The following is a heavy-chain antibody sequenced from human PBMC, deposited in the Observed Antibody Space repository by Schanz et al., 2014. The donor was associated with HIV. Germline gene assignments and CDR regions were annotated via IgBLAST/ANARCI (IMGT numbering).Heavy chain of an antibody. V-gene: IGHV1-18*04. J-gene: IGHJ6*02. D-gene: IGHD3-16*02. CDR3: ARRRGWGSYRYFPYGLDV. CDR1: GYTFSSYG. Sequence: QVQLVQSGAEVKKPGASVKVSCKASGYTFSSYGISWVRQAPGQGLEWMGWISAYNGNTNYAQNLQGRVTMTTDTFTSTAYMELRSLRSDETAVYYCARRRGWGSYRYFPYGLDVWGQGTTVTVSS. CDR2: ISAYNGNT.